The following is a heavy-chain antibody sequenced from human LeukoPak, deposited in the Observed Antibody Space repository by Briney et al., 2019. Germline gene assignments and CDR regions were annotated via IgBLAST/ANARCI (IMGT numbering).Heavy chain of an antibody. CDR2: ISYDGSNI. V-gene: IGHV3-30-3*01. J-gene: IGHJ4*02. CDR1: GFTFSSYA. Sequence: GRSLRLSCAASGFTFSSYAMHWVRQAPGKGLEWVAVISYDGSNIYYADSVKGRFTISRDNSKNTLYLQMNSLRAEDTAVYYCARDKSCSGGGCYYFDYWGQGTLVTVSS. D-gene: IGHD2-15*01. CDR3: ARDKSCSGGGCYYFDY.